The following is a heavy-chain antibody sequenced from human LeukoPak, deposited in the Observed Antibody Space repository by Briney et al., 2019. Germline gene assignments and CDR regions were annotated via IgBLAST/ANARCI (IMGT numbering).Heavy chain of an antibody. CDR3: AKGGSGYSYGSPWYFDY. Sequence: GGSLRLSCAASGFTFSSYGMHWVRQAPGKGLEWVAFIRYDGSNKYYADSVKGRFTISGDNSKNTLYLQMNSLRAEDTAVYYCAKGGSGYSYGSPWYFDYWGQGTLVTVSS. CDR2: IRYDGSNK. CDR1: GFTFSSYG. D-gene: IGHD5-18*01. V-gene: IGHV3-30*02. J-gene: IGHJ4*02.